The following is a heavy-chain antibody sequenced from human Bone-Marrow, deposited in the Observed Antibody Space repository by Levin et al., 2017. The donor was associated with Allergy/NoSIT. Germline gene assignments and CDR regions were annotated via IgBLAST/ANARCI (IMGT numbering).Heavy chain of an antibody. CDR1: GGSFSGYY. V-gene: IGHV4-34*01. CDR2: INHSGST. CDR3: ARPTQYYYYGMDV. Sequence: GSLRLSCAVYGGSFSGYYWSWIRQPPGKGLEWIGEINHSGSTNYNPSLKSRVTISVDTSKNQFSLKLSSVTAADTAVYYCARPTQYYYYGMDVWGQGTTVTVSS. D-gene: IGHD2-15*01. J-gene: IGHJ6*02.